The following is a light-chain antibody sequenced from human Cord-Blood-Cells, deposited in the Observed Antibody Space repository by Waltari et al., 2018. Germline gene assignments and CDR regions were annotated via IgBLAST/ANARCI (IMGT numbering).Light chain of an antibody. CDR3: SSYTGSSTLEV. J-gene: IGLJ3*02. V-gene: IGLV2-14*01. CDR2: YVS. CDR1: SSDVGGYNY. Sequence: QSALTQPASGSGSPAQSITIACTGTSSDVGGYNYVSWYQQHPGKAPKRMIYYVSTRPSGVSNRFSGAKSGNTASLTISGLQAEDEADYYCSSYTGSSTLEVFGGGTKLTVL.